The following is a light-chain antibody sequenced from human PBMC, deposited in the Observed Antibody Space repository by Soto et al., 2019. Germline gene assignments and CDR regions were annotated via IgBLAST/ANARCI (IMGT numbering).Light chain of an antibody. CDR2: WAS. Sequence: DIVMTQSPDSLAVSLGERATINCKSSQSVLYSSNNKNYLAWYQHKPGQPPKLLIYWASTRESGVTDRFSGSGSGTDFTLTISSLQAEDVAVYYCQQYYSTPQAFGQGTEVDIK. CDR1: QSVLYSSNNKNY. V-gene: IGKV4-1*01. J-gene: IGKJ1*01. CDR3: QQYYSTPQA.